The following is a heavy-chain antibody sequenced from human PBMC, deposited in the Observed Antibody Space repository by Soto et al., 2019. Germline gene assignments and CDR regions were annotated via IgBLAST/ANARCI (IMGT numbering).Heavy chain of an antibody. D-gene: IGHD2-2*01. J-gene: IGHJ6*03. Sequence: PGGSLRLSCAASGFTFSSYGMHWVRQAPGKGLEWVAVIWYDGSNKYYADSVKGRFTISRDNSKNTLYLQMNSLRAEDTAVYYCARARRNCSSTSCYYYYYYYMDVWGKGTTVTVSS. CDR3: ARARRNCSSTSCYYYYYYYMDV. CDR1: GFTFSSYG. V-gene: IGHV3-33*01. CDR2: IWYDGSNK.